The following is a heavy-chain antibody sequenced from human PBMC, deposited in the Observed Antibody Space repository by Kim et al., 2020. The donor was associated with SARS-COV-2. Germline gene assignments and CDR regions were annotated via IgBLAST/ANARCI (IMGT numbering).Heavy chain of an antibody. D-gene: IGHD3-3*01. V-gene: IGHV4-61*01. CDR2: IYYSGST. J-gene: IGHJ4*02. CDR3: AREFWAGRSLGGLDY. CDR1: GGSVSSGSYY. Sequence: SETLSLTCTVSGGSVSSGSYYWSWIRQPPGKGLEWIGYIYYSGSTNYNPSLKSRVTISVDTSKNQFSLKLSSVTAADTAVYYCAREFWAGRSLGGLDYWGQGTLVTVSS.